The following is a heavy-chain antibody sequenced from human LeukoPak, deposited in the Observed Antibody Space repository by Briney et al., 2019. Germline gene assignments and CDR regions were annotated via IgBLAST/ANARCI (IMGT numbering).Heavy chain of an antibody. V-gene: IGHV3-7*01. CDR1: GFTFSSYW. J-gene: IGHJ4*02. Sequence: GGSLRLSCAASGFTFSSYWMSWVRQAPGKGLGWVANIKQDGSEKYYVDSVKGRFTISRDNAKNSLYLQMNSLRAEDTAVYYCASPRGYGYYFDYWGQGTLVTVSS. CDR2: IKQDGSEK. D-gene: IGHD5-12*01. CDR3: ASPRGYGYYFDY.